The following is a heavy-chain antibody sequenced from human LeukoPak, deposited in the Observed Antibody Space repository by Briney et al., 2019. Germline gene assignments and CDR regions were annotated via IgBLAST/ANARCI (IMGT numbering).Heavy chain of an antibody. V-gene: IGHV4-39*01. D-gene: IGHD3-9*01. CDR3: ARGAAPFDWLLYWYFDY. Sequence: PSETLSLTCTVSGGSISSSNYYWGWLPQPPGKGLEWIGSNCYSGSTYYNPYLKSRVTISVDTSKNQFSLKLSSVTAADTAVYYCARGAAPFDWLLYWYFDYWGQGTLVTVSS. J-gene: IGHJ4*02. CDR2: NCYSGST. CDR1: GGSISSSNYY.